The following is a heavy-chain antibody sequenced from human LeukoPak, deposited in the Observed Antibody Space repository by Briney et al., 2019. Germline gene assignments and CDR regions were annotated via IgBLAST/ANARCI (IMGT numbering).Heavy chain of an antibody. CDR2: IRSKANSYAT. CDR3: QRRSVGPAANN. D-gene: IGHD2-2*01. J-gene: IGHJ4*02. CDR1: GFTFSGSA. Sequence: GGSPRLSCAASGFTFSGSAMHWVRQASGKGLEWVGRIRSKANSYATAYAASVKGRFTISRDDSKNTAYLQMNSLKTEDTAVYYCQRRSVGPAANNWGQGTLVTVSS. V-gene: IGHV3-73*01.